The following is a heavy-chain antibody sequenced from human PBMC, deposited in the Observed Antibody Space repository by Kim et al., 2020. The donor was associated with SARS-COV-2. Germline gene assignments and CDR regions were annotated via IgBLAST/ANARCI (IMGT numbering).Heavy chain of an antibody. Sequence: SETLSLTCTVSGGSISSYYWSWIRQPPGKGLEWIGYIYYSGSTNYNPSLKSRVTISVDTSKNQFSLKLSSVTAADTAVYYCAREGDYYDSSGYFSYGMDVWGQGTTVTVSS. J-gene: IGHJ6*02. V-gene: IGHV4-59*13. CDR2: IYYSGST. CDR1: GGSISSYY. CDR3: AREGDYYDSSGYFSYGMDV. D-gene: IGHD3-22*01.